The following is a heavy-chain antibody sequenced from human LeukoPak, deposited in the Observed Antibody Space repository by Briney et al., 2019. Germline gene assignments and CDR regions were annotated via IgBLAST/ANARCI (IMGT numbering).Heavy chain of an antibody. CDR2: INPSGGST. V-gene: IGHV1-46*03. D-gene: IGHD2-2*02. CDR1: GYTFTSYY. Sequence: ASAKVSCKASGYTFTSYYMHWVRQAPGQGLEWMGIINPSGGSTSYAQKFQGRVTMTRDTTTSTVYMELSSLRSEDTAVYYCARVGGYCSSTSCYTRPRFQHWGQGTLVTVSS. CDR3: ARVGGYCSSTSCYTRPRFQH. J-gene: IGHJ1*01.